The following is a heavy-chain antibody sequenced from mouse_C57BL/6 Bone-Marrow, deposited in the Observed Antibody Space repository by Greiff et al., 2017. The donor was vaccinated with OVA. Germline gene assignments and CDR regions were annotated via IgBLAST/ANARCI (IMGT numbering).Heavy chain of an antibody. V-gene: IGHV1-81*01. CDR2: IYPRSGNT. J-gene: IGHJ3*01. CDR1: GYTFTSYG. CDR3: AGGNYFSWFAY. D-gene: IGHD2-1*01. Sequence: QVQLQQSGAELARPGASVKLSCKASGYTFTSYGISWVKQRTGQGLEWIGEIYPRSGNTYYNEKFKGKATLTADKSSSTAYMELRSLTSEDSAVYFCAGGNYFSWFAYWGQGTLVTVSA.